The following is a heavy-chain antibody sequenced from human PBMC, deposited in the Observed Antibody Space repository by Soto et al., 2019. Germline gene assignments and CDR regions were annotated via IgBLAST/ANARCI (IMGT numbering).Heavy chain of an antibody. CDR3: ARKVLGSTSRPDWWYFDL. D-gene: IGHD2-2*01. V-gene: IGHV3-23*01. J-gene: IGHJ2*01. CDR1: GFTLINYA. Sequence: EVQLLESGGGLVQPGGSLRLSCVGSGFTLINYAMNWVRQTPGKGLEWVSTISGGGDRTFDADTVKGRFTISRDNSKNTVNLRMNSLRADDTAVYYCARKVLGSTSRPDWWYFDLWGRGTLVTVSS. CDR2: ISGGGDRT.